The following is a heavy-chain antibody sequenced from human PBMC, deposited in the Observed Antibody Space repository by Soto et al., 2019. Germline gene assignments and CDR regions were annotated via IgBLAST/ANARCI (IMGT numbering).Heavy chain of an antibody. J-gene: IGHJ4*02. CDR1: GFTFSSYA. V-gene: IGHV3-23*01. D-gene: IGHD3-3*01. Sequence: GGSLSLSCAASGFTFSSYAMSWVRQAPGRGLEWVSAISGSGGSTYYADSVKGRFTISRDNSKNTLYLQMNSLRAEDTAVYYCAKDHGITIFGVVIQYYFDYWGQGTLVTVSS. CDR3: AKDHGITIFGVVIQYYFDY. CDR2: ISGSGGST.